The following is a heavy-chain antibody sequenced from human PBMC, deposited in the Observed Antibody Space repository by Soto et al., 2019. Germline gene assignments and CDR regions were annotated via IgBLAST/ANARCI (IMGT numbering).Heavy chain of an antibody. V-gene: IGHV4-31*03. J-gene: IGHJ6*03. CDR3: ALYDFWRAYYMDV. CDR2: IYYSGST. D-gene: IGHD3-3*01. CDR1: GGSISSGGYY. Sequence: SEALSLTCTVSGGSISSGGYYWSWIRQHPGKGLEWIGYIYYSGSTYYNPSLKSRVTISVDTSKNQFSLKLSSVTAADTAVYYCALYDFWRAYYMDVWGKGTTVTVSS.